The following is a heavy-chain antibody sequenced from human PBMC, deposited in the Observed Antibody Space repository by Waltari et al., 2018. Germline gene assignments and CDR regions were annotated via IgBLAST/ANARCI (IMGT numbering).Heavy chain of an antibody. CDR3: ARDQGYCSGGSCYHLMGI. Sequence: QVQLQESGPGLVKPSETLSLTCTVSGGSISRNYWTWIRQPPGKGPEWIGHIHYSGSTNYNPSLKSRVTISVDTSKKQFSLKLSSVTAADTAVYYCARDQGYCSGGSCYHLMGIWGRGTMVTVSS. D-gene: IGHD2-15*01. V-gene: IGHV4-59*01. CDR2: IHYSGST. CDR1: GGSISRNY. J-gene: IGHJ3*02.